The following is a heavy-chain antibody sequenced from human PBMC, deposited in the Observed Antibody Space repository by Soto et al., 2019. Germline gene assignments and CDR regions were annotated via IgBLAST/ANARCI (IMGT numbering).Heavy chain of an antibody. CDR1: GYTFTNFG. V-gene: IGHV1-18*04. CDR3: ARATYCSGGNCYYFGS. J-gene: IGHJ4*02. CDR2: ISTYSGNT. Sequence: QVQLVQSGAEVKKPGASVKVSCKALGYTFTNFGVSWVRQAPGQGLEWMGWISTYSGNTHYPQRLQGRVTMTTVTSSRTAYMELRSLRSDDTAVYYCARATYCSGGNCYYFGSCGQGTLVTVSS. D-gene: IGHD2-15*01.